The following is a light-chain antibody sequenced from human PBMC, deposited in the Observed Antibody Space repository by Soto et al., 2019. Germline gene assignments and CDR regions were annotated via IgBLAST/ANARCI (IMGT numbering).Light chain of an antibody. CDR3: QQRSNWPPYT. CDR2: AAS. J-gene: IGKJ2*01. V-gene: IGKV3D-20*02. Sequence: EIVLTQSPGTLSLSPGERATLSCRASQSINNRYLAWYQQKPGQAPRLLIYAASSRATGIPDRFSGSGSGTDFTLTISRLEPEDFAVYYCQQRSNWPPYTFGQGTKLEIK. CDR1: QSINNRY.